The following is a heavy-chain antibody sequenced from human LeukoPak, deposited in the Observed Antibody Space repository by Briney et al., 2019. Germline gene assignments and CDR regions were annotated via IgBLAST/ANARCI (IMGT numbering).Heavy chain of an antibody. Sequence: GASVKVSCKASGYTFTGYYMHWVRQAPGQGLEWMGWINPNSGGTNYAQKFQGRVTMTRDTSISTAYMELSRLRSEDTAVYYCARALDMVRGVWAAFDIWGQGTMVTVSS. CDR3: ARALDMVRGVWAAFDI. D-gene: IGHD3-10*01. CDR2: INPNSGGT. J-gene: IGHJ3*02. V-gene: IGHV1-2*02. CDR1: GYTFTGYY.